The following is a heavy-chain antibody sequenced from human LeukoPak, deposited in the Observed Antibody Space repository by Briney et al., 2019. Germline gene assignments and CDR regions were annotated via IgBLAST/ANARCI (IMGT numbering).Heavy chain of an antibody. J-gene: IGHJ4*02. D-gene: IGHD4/OR15-4a*01. CDR1: GFPFSNFR. V-gene: IGHV3-74*01. CDR3: ARTHYGGAYGDY. CDR2: INSDGITT. Sequence: PGGSLRLSCAAPGFPFSNFRMHWVRQAPGKRLVWVSRINSDGITTTYADSVKGRFTISRDNAKNTLYLQMNSLRAEDTAIYYCARTHYGGAYGDYWGQGTLVTVSS.